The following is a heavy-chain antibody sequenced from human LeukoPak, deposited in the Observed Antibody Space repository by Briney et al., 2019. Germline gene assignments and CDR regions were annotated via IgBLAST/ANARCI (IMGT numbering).Heavy chain of an antibody. CDR2: IIPIFGTA. D-gene: IGHD5-12*01. CDR1: GGTFSSYA. CDR3: ASGVATNRPADASIDY. J-gene: IGHJ4*02. V-gene: IGHV1-69*05. Sequence: SSVKVSCKASGGTFSSYAISWVRQAPGQGLEWMGRIIPIFGTANYAHNFQGRVTITTDESTSTAHMELSSLRSEDTAVYYCASGVATNRPADASIDYWGQGTLVTVSS.